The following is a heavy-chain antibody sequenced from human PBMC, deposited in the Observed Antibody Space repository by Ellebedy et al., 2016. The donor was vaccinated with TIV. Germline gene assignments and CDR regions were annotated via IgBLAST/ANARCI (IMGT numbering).Heavy chain of an antibody. CDR3: TRDYLGNSGAFDF. D-gene: IGHD4-23*01. CDR2: IRSKAYGGTR. Sequence: GESLKISXTAFGFTFGDYTMSWFRQAPGKGLEWVGFIRSKAYGGTREYAASVKGRFTISRDDSKSIAYLQMNSLKTEDTAVYYCTRDYLGNSGAFDFWGQGTMVTVSS. V-gene: IGHV3-49*03. J-gene: IGHJ3*01. CDR1: GFTFGDYT.